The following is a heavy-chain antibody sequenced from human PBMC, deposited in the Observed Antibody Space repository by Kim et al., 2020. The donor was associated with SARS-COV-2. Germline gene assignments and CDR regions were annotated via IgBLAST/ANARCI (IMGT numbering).Heavy chain of an antibody. Sequence: GGSLRLSCAASGFTFSSYAMSWVRQAPGKGLEWVSAISGSGGSTYYADSVKGRFTISRDNSKNTLYLQMNSLRAEDTAVYYCAKTLHIVVVPAAIGPWGQGTLVTVSS. CDR1: GFTFSSYA. V-gene: IGHV3-23*01. D-gene: IGHD2-2*01. CDR2: ISGSGGST. J-gene: IGHJ5*02. CDR3: AKTLHIVVVPAAIGP.